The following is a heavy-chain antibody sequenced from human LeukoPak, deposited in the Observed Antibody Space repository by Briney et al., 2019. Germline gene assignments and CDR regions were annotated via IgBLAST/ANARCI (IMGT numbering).Heavy chain of an antibody. CDR3: ARKRRAIYDSSGYSDY. CDR2: ISYDGSNK. Sequence: GGSLRLSCAASGFTFDTHGMHWVRQAPGKGLEWVAVISYDGSNKYYADSVKGRFTISRDNSKNTLYLQMNSLRAEDTAVYYCARKRRAIYDSSGYSDYWGQGTLVTVSS. J-gene: IGHJ4*02. CDR1: GFTFDTHG. D-gene: IGHD3-22*01. V-gene: IGHV3-30*19.